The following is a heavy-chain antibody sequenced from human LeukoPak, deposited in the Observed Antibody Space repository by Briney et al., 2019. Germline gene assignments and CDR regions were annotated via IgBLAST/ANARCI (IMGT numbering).Heavy chain of an antibody. D-gene: IGHD3-22*01. CDR1: GYTLTELS. V-gene: IGHV1-24*01. J-gene: IGHJ6*03. Sequence: ASVKVSCKVSGYTLTELSMHWVRQAPGKGLEWMGGFDPEDGETIYAQKFQGRVTMTEDTSTDTAYMELSSLRSEDTAVYYCATGAGSSGYYYYYMDVWGKGTTVTVSS. CDR3: ATGAGSSGYYYYYMDV. CDR2: FDPEDGET.